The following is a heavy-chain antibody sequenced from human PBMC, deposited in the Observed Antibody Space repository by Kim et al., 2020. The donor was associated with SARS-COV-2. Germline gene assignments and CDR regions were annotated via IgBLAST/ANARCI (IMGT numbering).Heavy chain of an antibody. D-gene: IGHD6-13*01. CDR3: ARVGSTVAAGSIDY. V-gene: IGHV3-11*01. J-gene: IGHJ4*02. Sequence: DPLEGRFTTSRANAKTSLYLQMNSLRAEDTAVYYCARVGSTVAAGSIDYWGQGTLVTVSS.